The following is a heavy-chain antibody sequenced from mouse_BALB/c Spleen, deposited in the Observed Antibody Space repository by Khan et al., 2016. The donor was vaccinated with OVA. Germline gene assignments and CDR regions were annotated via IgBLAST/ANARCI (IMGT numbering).Heavy chain of an antibody. CDR1: GYTFINYG. CDR2: INTDSGES. V-gene: IGHV9-1*02. J-gene: IGHJ2*01. CDR3: TREGAYYGNSYFDY. Sequence: QIQLVQSGPELKKPGETVKISCKASGYTFINYGMNWVKQAPGKGLKWMGWINTDSGESTYADDFKGRFASSLETSASTAYLQINDLKNEDMATYFCTREGAYYGNSYFDYWGQGTTLTVSS. D-gene: IGHD2-10*01.